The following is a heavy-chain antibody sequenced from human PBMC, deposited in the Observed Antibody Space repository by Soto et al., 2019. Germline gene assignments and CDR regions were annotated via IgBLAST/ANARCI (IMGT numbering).Heavy chain of an antibody. D-gene: IGHD2-2*01. V-gene: IGHV3-23*01. CDR1: GFTFSTYA. CDR2: ISDSGST. Sequence: GGSLRLSCTASGFTFSTYAMSWVRQAPGEGLEWVSTISDSGSTYYADSVKGRFTISRDNSKNTLYLEMNSLRAEDTAVYYCAKGRGIYCSSTSGCFRWFDYWGQGTLVTVSS. J-gene: IGHJ5*01. CDR3: AKGRGIYCSSTSGCFRWFDY.